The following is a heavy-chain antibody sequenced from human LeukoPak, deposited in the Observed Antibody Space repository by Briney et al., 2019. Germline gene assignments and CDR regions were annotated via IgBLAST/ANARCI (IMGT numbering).Heavy chain of an antibody. J-gene: IGHJ4*02. CDR3: ARDLGGWYQFDY. Sequence: GGSLRLSCAASGFAVSNKFMYWVRQAPGKGLEWVSSISSSSSYIYYADSVKGRFTISRDNAKNSLYLQMNSLRAEDTAVYYCARDLGGWYQFDYWGQGTLVTVSS. CDR2: ISSSSSYI. CDR1: GFAVSNKF. V-gene: IGHV3-21*01. D-gene: IGHD6-19*01.